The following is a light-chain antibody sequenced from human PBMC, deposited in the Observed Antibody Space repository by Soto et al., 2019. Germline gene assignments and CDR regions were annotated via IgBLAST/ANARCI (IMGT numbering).Light chain of an antibody. CDR1: QSVSSY. CDR3: QQYGSSGT. J-gene: IGKJ1*01. V-gene: IGKV3-20*01. Sequence: EIVLTQSPGTLSLSPVDRATLSCRASQSVSSYLAWYQQKPGQAPRLLIYDASNRATGIPARFSGSGSGTDFTLTISRLEPEDFAVYYCQQYGSSGTFGQGTKVDIK. CDR2: DAS.